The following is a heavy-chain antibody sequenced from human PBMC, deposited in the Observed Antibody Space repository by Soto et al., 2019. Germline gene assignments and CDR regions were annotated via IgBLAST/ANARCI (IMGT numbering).Heavy chain of an antibody. CDR2: INAGNGNT. CDR1: GYTFTSYA. D-gene: IGHD3-3*01. Sequence: ASVKVSCKASGYTFTSYAMHWVRQAPGQRLEWMGWINAGNGNTKYSQKFQGRVTITRDTSASTAYMELSSLRSEDTAVYYCARVGAFTIFGVVSYWFDPWGQGTLVTVSS. CDR3: ARVGAFTIFGVVSYWFDP. V-gene: IGHV1-3*01. J-gene: IGHJ5*02.